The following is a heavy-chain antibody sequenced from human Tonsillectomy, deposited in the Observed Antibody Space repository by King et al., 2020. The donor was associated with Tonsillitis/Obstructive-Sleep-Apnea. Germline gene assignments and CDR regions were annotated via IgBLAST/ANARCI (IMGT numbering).Heavy chain of an antibody. CDR2: ISGSGGST. V-gene: IGHV3-23*04. CDR3: AKDPADGSSGWYEAGY. CDR1: GFTFSSYA. D-gene: IGHD6-19*01. J-gene: IGHJ4*02. Sequence: VQLVESGGGLVQPGGSLRLSCAASGFTFSSYAMSWVRQAPGKGLEWVSAISGSGGSTYYADSVKGRFTISRDNSKNTLSLQMNSLRAEDTAVYYCAKDPADGSSGWYEAGYWGQGTLVTVSS.